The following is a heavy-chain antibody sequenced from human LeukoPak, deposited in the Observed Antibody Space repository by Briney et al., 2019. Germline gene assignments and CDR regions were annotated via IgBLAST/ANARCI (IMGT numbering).Heavy chain of an antibody. CDR3: ARQFSGFHYYFDY. CDR2: IYPGDSDT. J-gene: IGHJ4*02. D-gene: IGHD5-12*01. V-gene: IGHV5-51*01. CDR1: GYSFTNYW. Sequence: GESLKISCKGSGYSFTNYWIGWVRQMPGKALEWLGIIYPGDSDTRYSPSFQGQATISADKSISTAYLQWSSLKASDTAMYYCARQFSGFHYYFDYWGQGTLVTVSS.